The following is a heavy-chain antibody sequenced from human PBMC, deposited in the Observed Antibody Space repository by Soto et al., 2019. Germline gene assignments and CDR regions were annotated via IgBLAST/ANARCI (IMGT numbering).Heavy chain of an antibody. CDR2: IYKSATT. D-gene: IGHD2-15*01. CDR1: GDSISTVDYF. CDR3: ARGRYCLTGRCFPNWFDS. J-gene: IGHJ5*01. Sequence: SETLSLTCSVSGDSISTVDYFWAWIRQPPGQALEYIGYIYKSATTYYNPSFEGRVAISLDTSRSHFSLNVTSVTAADTAVYFCARGRYCLTGRCFPNWFDSWGQGTLVTVSS. V-gene: IGHV4-30-4*01.